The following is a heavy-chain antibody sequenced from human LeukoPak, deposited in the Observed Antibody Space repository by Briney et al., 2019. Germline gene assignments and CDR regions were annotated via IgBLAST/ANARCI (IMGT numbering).Heavy chain of an antibody. CDR3: AELGITMIGGV. J-gene: IGHJ6*04. CDR2: ISSSSSTI. CDR1: GFTFSRYS. V-gene: IGHV3-48*01. D-gene: IGHD3-10*02. Sequence: GGSLRLSCAASGFTFSRYSMNWVRQAPGKGLEWVSYISSSSSTIYYADSVKGRFTISRDNAKNSLYLQMNSLRAEDTAVYYCAELGITMIGGVWGKGTTVTISS.